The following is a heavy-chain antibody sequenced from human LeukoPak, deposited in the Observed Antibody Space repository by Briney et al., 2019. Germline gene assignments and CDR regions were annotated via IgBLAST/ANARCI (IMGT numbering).Heavy chain of an antibody. Sequence: ASVNVSCKASGYTFTSYAMHWVRQAPGQRLEWMGWINAGNGNTKYSQKFQGRVTITRDTSASTAYMELSSLRSEDTAVYYCARAGTYYYDSSGYPFDYWGQGTLVTVSS. CDR1: GYTFTSYA. CDR2: INAGNGNT. V-gene: IGHV1-3*01. J-gene: IGHJ4*02. D-gene: IGHD3-22*01. CDR3: ARAGTYYYDSSGYPFDY.